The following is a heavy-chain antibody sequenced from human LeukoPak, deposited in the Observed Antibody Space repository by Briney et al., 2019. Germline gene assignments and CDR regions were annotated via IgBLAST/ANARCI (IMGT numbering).Heavy chain of an antibody. CDR2: ISGSGGST. CDR1: GFTFSSYA. CDR3: AKGSGAPRGRIAVAGPIDY. J-gene: IGHJ4*02. D-gene: IGHD6-19*01. Sequence: TGGSLRLSCAASGFTFSSYAMSWVRLAPGKGLEWVSAISGSGGSTYYADSVKGRFTISRDNSKNTLYLQMNSLRAEDTAVYYCAKGSGAPRGRIAVAGPIDYWGQGTLVTVSS. V-gene: IGHV3-23*01.